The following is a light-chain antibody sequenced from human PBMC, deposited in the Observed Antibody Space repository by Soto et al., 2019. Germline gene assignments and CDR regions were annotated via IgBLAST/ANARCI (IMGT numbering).Light chain of an antibody. Sequence: EIVLTQSPGTLSLSPGERATLSWRVSQSVSSTYLAWYQQKPGQAPRLLIYGASTRATGIPGRFSGGGSGTEFTLTISSLQSADFAVYYCQQYNDWPLTFGGGTKVDI. V-gene: IGKV3-15*01. CDR3: QQYNDWPLT. J-gene: IGKJ4*01. CDR2: GAS. CDR1: QSVSSTY.